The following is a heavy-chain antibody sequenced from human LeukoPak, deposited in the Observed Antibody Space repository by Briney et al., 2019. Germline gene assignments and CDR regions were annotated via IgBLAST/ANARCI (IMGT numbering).Heavy chain of an antibody. J-gene: IGHJ4*02. D-gene: IGHD6-13*01. CDR1: GGTFSSYA. CDR3: ARVSVDSSSWYGNYFDY. Sequence: GASVKVSCKASGGTFSSYAISWVRQAPGQGLEWMGGIIPIFGTANYAQKFQGRVTITADESTSTAYMELSSLRSEDTAVYYCARVSVDSSSWYGNYFDYWGQGTLVTVSS. V-gene: IGHV1-69*13. CDR2: IIPIFGTA.